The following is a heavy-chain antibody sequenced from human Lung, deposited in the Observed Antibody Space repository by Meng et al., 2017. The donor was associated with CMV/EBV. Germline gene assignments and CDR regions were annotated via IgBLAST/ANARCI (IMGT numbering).Heavy chain of an antibody. D-gene: IGHD3-9*01. CDR1: GGSFSGYY. CDR3: AGHYDILTGLSA. Sequence: ETLSLXCAVYGGSFSGYYWSWVRQAPGKGLEWVSSISTSATYIYYADSVKGRFTISRVNAKNSLFLQMNSLRAEDTAVYYCAGHYDILTGLSAWGHGTLVTVSS. J-gene: IGHJ5*01. V-gene: IGHV3-21*06. CDR2: ISTSATYI.